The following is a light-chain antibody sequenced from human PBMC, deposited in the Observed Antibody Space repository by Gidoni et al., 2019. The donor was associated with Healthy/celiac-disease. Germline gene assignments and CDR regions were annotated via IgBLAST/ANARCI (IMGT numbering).Light chain of an antibody. V-gene: IGKV1-33*01. CDR2: DAS. Sequence: DIQMTQSPSSLSASVGDRVTITCQASQDISNYLNWYQQKPGKAPKLLIYDASNLETGVPSRFSGSGSGTDFTFTISSLQPEDIATYYCQQYDNHPCFXGXTKVEI. CDR3: QQYDNHPC. J-gene: IGKJ4*01. CDR1: QDISNY.